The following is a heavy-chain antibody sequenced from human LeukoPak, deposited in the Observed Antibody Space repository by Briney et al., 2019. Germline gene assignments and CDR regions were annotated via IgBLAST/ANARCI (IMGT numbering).Heavy chain of an antibody. CDR1: GFTFSSYS. D-gene: IGHD6-13*01. CDR2: ISSSSSTI. J-gene: IGHJ4*02. V-gene: IGHV3-48*01. CDR3: ARGNSSSWFDY. Sequence: GGSLRLSCAASGFTFSSYSVNWVRQAPGKGLEWVSYISSSSSTIYYADSVKGRFTISRDNAKNSLYLQMNSLRAEDTAVYYCARGNSSSWFDYWGQGTLVTVSS.